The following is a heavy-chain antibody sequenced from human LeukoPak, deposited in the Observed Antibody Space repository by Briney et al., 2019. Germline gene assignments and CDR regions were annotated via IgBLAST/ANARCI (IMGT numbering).Heavy chain of an antibody. CDR1: GGSFSGYY. CDR2: INHSGSP. Sequence: SETLSLTCAVYGGSFSGYYWSWVRQPPGRGREWVGEINHSGSPHYNTSLKRRVTISVDTSKNQFSLKLSSVTAADTAVYYCARGHTAYYDSSGYYYRGLWFDPWGQGTLVTVSS. CDR3: ARGHTAYYDSSGYYYRGLWFDP. J-gene: IGHJ5*02. V-gene: IGHV4-34*01. D-gene: IGHD3-22*01.